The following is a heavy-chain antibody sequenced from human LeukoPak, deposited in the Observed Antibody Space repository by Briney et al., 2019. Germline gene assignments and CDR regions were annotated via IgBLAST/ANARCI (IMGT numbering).Heavy chain of an antibody. CDR2: INWNGDST. V-gene: IGHV3-20*04. D-gene: IGHD3-10*01. J-gene: IGHJ5*02. Sequence: PGGSLRLSCRGSGFKFDDYGVTWVRQAPGKGLEWVSDINWNGDSTGYAHSVWGRFTISRDNSKNSVYLQMNSLRVEDTAFYYCARDELLNRNWFDPWGQGTLVTVSS. CDR1: GFKFDDYG. CDR3: ARDELLNRNWFDP.